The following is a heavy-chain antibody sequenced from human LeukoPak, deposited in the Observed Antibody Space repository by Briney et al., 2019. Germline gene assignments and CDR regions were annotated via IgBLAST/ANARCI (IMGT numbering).Heavy chain of an antibody. D-gene: IGHD2-21*02. CDR1: GGTFSSYA. J-gene: IGHJ3*02. CDR2: IIPIFGTA. Sequence: SVKVSCKASGGTFSSYANSWVRQAPGQGLEWMGRIIPIFGTANYAQKFQGRVTITTDESTGTAYMELSSLRSEDTAVYYCARDRIVVVTAIPYAFDIWGQGTMVTVSS. V-gene: IGHV1-69*05. CDR3: ARDRIVVVTAIPYAFDI.